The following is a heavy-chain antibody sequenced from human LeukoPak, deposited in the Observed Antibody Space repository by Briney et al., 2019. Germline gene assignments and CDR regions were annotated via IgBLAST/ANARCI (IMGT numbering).Heavy chain of an antibody. V-gene: IGHV3-48*03. D-gene: IGHD2-15*01. Sequence: GGSLRLSCAASGFTFSNYAMSWVRQAPGKGLEWISYISTSGGTIYYADSVKGRFTISRDNAKNSLYLQLNSLRAEDTAVYYCARDDCSGGSCFSKDAFDIWGQGTMVTVS. J-gene: IGHJ3*02. CDR3: ARDDCSGGSCFSKDAFDI. CDR1: GFTFSNYA. CDR2: ISTSGGTI.